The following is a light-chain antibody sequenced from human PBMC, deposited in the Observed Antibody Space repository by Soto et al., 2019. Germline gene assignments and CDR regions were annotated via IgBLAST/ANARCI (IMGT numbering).Light chain of an antibody. CDR1: TDDVGSTDS. V-gene: IGLV2-14*01. CDR3: RTYTTTGASI. J-gene: IGLJ1*01. CDR2: EVK. Sequence: QSALTQPASVSGSPGQSITITCSGTTDDVGSTDSVSWYQHHPGEAPRLVIYEVKNRPSGVPGRFSGSKSVNTASLSISGLQPEDEADYYCRTYTTTGASIFGRGTKLTVL.